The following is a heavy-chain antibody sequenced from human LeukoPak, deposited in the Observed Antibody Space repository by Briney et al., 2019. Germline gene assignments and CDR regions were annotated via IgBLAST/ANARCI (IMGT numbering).Heavy chain of an antibody. Sequence: SETLSLTCTVSGGSISSYYWSWIRQPPGKGLEWIGEINHSGSTNYDPSLKSRVTISVDTSKNQFSLKLSSVTAADTAVYYCATVAGTRSYYYYYMDVWGKGTTVTVSS. CDR2: INHSGST. CDR1: GGSISSYY. V-gene: IGHV4-34*01. J-gene: IGHJ6*03. D-gene: IGHD6-19*01. CDR3: ATVAGTRSYYYYYMDV.